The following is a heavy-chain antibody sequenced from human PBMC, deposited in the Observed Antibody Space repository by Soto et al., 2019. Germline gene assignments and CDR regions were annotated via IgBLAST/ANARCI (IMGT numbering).Heavy chain of an antibody. D-gene: IGHD3-22*01. J-gene: IGHJ5*02. CDR1: GGSISSGDYS. CDR3: ARPDRRGFSFGLDP. Sequence: ASETLSLTCTLSGGSISSGDYSRSRMRQTQARGLAWIGTIALRGTPDHNPSLRSRVTMSVDPSKSHFPLKVGSVTAADTAGYYWARPDRRGFSFGLDPGGQGALV. V-gene: IGHV4-31*03. CDR2: IALRGTP.